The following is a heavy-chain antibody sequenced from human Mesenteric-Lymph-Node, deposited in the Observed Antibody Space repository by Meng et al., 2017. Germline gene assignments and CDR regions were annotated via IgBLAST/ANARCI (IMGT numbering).Heavy chain of an antibody. CDR3: ARGGYQLEY. D-gene: IGHD2-2*01. CDR2: IKEDGSEK. J-gene: IGHJ4*02. V-gene: IGHV3-7*04. Sequence: GESLKISCAASGFTFNNYAMNWVRQAPGKGLEWVANIKEDGSEKIYVDSVKGRFIISRDNAKNSLFLQMNTLRGDDTAIYYCARGGYQLEYWGQGTLVTVSS. CDR1: GFTFNNYA.